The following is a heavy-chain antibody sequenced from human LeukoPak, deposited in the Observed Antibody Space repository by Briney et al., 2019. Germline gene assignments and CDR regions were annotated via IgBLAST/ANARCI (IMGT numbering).Heavy chain of an antibody. Sequence: PGGSLRLSCAASVFTFSSYSMNWVRQAPGKGLEWVSYITSSSSTIYYADSVKGRFTISRDNAKNSLYLQMNSLRAEDTAVYYCARQRAGHAFDIRGQGTMVTVSS. CDR1: VFTFSSYS. CDR2: ITSSSSTI. J-gene: IGHJ3*02. CDR3: ARQRAGHAFDI. V-gene: IGHV3-48*04.